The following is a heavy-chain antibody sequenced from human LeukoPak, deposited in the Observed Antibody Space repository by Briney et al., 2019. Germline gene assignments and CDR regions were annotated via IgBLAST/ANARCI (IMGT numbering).Heavy chain of an antibody. CDR1: GFTFRNYA. J-gene: IGHJ6*02. CDR3: AKAPPAATNYYYGMDV. V-gene: IGHV3-23*01. Sequence: GGSLRLSCAASGFTFRNYAMSWVRQAPGKGLEWVSAISASGGTPYHADSVKGRFTISRDDSKNTLYLQMNSLRAEDTAVYHCAKAPPAATNYYYGMDVWGQGTTVTVSS. D-gene: IGHD2-15*01. CDR2: ISASGGTP.